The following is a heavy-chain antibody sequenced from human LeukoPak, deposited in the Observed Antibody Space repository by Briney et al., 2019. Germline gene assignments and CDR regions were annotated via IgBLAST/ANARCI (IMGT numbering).Heavy chain of an antibody. Sequence: SETLSLTRTVSGGSISSSSYYWGWIRQPPGKGLEWIGSIYHTGGTYYNPSLKSRVTVSVDKSENQFSLKLSSVTAADTAVYYCATATVPYYFYYMDVWGKGTTVTVS. D-gene: IGHD4-17*01. CDR3: ATATVPYYFYYMDV. CDR1: GGSISSSSYY. CDR2: IYHTGGT. V-gene: IGHV4-39*07. J-gene: IGHJ6*03.